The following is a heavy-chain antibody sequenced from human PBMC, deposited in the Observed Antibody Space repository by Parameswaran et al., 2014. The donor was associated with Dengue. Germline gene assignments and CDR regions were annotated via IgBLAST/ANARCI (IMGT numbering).Heavy chain of an antibody. J-gene: IGHJ4*02. V-gene: IGHV4-59*01. Sequence: RWIRQPPGKGLEWIGYIYYSGSTNYNPSLKSRVTISVDTSKNQFSLKLSSVTAADTAVYYCAREWGGDSSGRPFDYWGQGTLVTVSS. CDR2: IYYSGST. CDR3: AREWGGDSSGRPFDY. D-gene: IGHD6-19*01.